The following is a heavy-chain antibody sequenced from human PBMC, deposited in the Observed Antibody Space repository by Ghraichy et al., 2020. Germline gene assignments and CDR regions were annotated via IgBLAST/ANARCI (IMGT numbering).Heavy chain of an antibody. Sequence: GGSLRLSCAASGFTFSSYGMHWVRQAPGKGLEWVAVISYDGSNKYYADSVKGRFTISRDNSKNTLYLQMNSLRAEDTAVYYCAKEEGAALAYWGQGTLVTVSS. V-gene: IGHV3-30*18. J-gene: IGHJ4*02. CDR2: ISYDGSNK. D-gene: IGHD2-15*01. CDR1: GFTFSSYG. CDR3: AKEEGAALAY.